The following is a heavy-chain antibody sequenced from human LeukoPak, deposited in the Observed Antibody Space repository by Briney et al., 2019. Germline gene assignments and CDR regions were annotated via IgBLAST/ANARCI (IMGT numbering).Heavy chain of an antibody. Sequence: GSSVKVSCKASGGTFSRYAISWVRQAPGQGLEWMGGIIPIFGTANYAQKFQGRVTITADEPTSTAYTELSSLRSEDTAVYYCARDHSPWELRGPFDYWGQGTLVTVSS. CDR1: GGTFSRYA. J-gene: IGHJ4*02. D-gene: IGHD3-10*01. V-gene: IGHV1-69*01. CDR2: IIPIFGTA. CDR3: ARDHSPWELRGPFDY.